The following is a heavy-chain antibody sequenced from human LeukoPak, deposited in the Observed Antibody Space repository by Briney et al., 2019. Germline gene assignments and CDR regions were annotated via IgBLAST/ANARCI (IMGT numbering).Heavy chain of an antibody. V-gene: IGHV4-34*01. CDR3: ARGGPPEWGTFDP. J-gene: IGHJ5*02. CDR2: INHSGTT. Sequence: SETLSLTCAVYGGSFSDYYWSWIRQPPGKGLEWIGEINHSGTTKHNPSLKSRVNISVDTSKSQFSLKLSSVTAADTAVYYCARGGPPEWGTFDPWGQGTLVTVSS. CDR1: GGSFSDYY. D-gene: IGHD3-3*01.